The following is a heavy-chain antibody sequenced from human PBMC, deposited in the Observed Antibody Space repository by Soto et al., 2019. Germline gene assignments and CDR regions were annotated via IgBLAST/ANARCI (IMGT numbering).Heavy chain of an antibody. CDR3: ASSHDYGDAYYYYGMDV. CDR1: GYTFTSYG. D-gene: IGHD4-17*01. J-gene: IGHJ6*02. V-gene: IGHV1-18*01. CDR2: ISAYNGNT. Sequence: ASVKFSCKASGYTFTSYGISWVRQAPGQGLEWMGWISAYNGNTNYAQKLQGRVTMTTDTSTSTAYMELRSLRSDDTAVYYCASSHDYGDAYYYYGMDVWGQGTTVTVSS.